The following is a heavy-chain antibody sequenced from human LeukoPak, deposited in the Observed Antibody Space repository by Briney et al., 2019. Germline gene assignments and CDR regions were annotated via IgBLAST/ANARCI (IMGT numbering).Heavy chain of an antibody. V-gene: IGHV4-39*01. D-gene: IGHD4-23*01. CDR2: IYYSGST. CDR1: GGSISSSSYY. Sequence: SETLSLTCTVSGGSISSSSYYWGWIRQPPGKGLEWIETIYYSGSTYQNSSLKSRVTISKDTSKNQFSLKLSFVTAADTAVYFCARGWQLSDYFDYWGQGTLVTVSS. CDR3: ARGWQLSDYFDY. J-gene: IGHJ4*02.